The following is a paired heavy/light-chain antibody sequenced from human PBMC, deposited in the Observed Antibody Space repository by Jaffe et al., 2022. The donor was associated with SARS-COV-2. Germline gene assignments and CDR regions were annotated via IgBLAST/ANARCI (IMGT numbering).Light chain of an antibody. CDR1: QSLLLTNGNNY. V-gene: IGKV2-28*01. CDR2: LAS. CDR3: MQALQTPLT. Sequence: DIVLTQSPLSLPVTPGEPASISCRSNQSLLLTNGNNYLDWYLQKPGQSPQLLISLASNRASGVPDRFSGSGSGTDFTLRISRVEAADVGFYYCMQALQTPLTFGPGTKVDI. J-gene: IGKJ3*01.
Heavy chain of an antibody. Sequence: QVQLVQSGAEVKRPGSSVKVSCKASGGTVRHYAVSWVRQAPGQGLEWMGGIIPLFETADYSQKFQDRVTITADESTNTAYMELSSLRSEDTGIYYCARTDMIRGVFAATYYHYFHMDVWGKGTTVIVSS. J-gene: IGHJ6*03. CDR1: GGTVRHYA. CDR2: IIPLFETA. D-gene: IGHD3-10*01. CDR3: ARTDMIRGVFAATYYHYFHMDV. V-gene: IGHV1-69*01.